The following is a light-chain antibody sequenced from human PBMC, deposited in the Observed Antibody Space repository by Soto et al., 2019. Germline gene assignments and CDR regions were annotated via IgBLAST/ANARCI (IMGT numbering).Light chain of an antibody. CDR2: AAS. CDR3: QQRYSTPPT. CDR1: QGIDTS. V-gene: IGKV1-39*01. J-gene: IGKJ5*01. Sequence: ILFTQSPSSLSSSVLERFTITCRASQGIDTSLAWYQQKPGKAPKLLIYAASNFQSGVPSRFSGSGSGTDFTLTISSLQPEDFATYYCQQRYSTPPTFGQGTRLEI.